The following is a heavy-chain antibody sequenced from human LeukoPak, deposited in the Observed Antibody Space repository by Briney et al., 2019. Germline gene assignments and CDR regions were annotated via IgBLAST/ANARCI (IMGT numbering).Heavy chain of an antibody. CDR1: GGSISSSSYY. CDR2: IYYSGST. J-gene: IGHJ3*02. V-gene: IGHV4-39*01. Sequence: SETLSLTCTVSGGSISSSSYYWGWIRQPPGKGLEWIGSIYYSGSTYYNPSLKSRVTISVDTSKNQFSLRLSSVTAADTAVYYCARHGVITIFGVVQQPNDAFDIWGQGTMVTVSS. CDR3: ARHGVITIFGVVQQPNDAFDI. D-gene: IGHD3-3*01.